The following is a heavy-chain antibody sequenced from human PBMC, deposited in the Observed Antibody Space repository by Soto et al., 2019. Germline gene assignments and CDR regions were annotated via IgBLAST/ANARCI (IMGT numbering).Heavy chain of an antibody. CDR2: ISSSGGTT. Sequence: GGYLRLSCATSGFSFNSYGMCWVRQGPGEGLEWVSFISSSGGTTYYAHSVKGRFTISRDNSRNTVFLQMNTLGAEDTAIYYCATFMTVIGPGRARAAEYWGPGXWLTVSS. J-gene: IGHJ4*02. CDR3: ATFMTVIGPGRARAAEY. CDR1: GFSFNSYG. D-gene: IGHD3-10*01. V-gene: IGHV3-23*01.